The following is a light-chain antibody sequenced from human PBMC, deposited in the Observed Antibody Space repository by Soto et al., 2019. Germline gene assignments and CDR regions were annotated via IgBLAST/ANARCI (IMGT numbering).Light chain of an antibody. J-gene: IGLJ1*01. CDR1: SSDVGGYNY. CDR2: EVN. CDR3: TSYAGSTNCV. Sequence: QSALTQPPSASGSPGQSVTISCTGTSSDVGGYNYVSWYQQHPGKAPKLIIYEVNERPSGVPDRFSGSKSGNTASLTVSGLQAEDEADYYRTSYAGSTNCVFGPGPKVTVL. V-gene: IGLV2-8*01.